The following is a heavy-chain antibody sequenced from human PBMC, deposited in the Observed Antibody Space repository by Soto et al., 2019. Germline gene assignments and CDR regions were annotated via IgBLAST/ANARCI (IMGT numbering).Heavy chain of an antibody. CDR1: GFTFSSYA. D-gene: IGHD3-22*01. J-gene: IGHJ4*02. Sequence: QVQLVESGGGVVQPGRSLRLSCAASGFTFSSYAMHWVRQAPGKGLEWVAVISYDGSNKYYADSVKGRFTISRDNSKNTLYLQMDSLRAEDTAVYYCARDSDSSGPEYYFDYWGPGTLVTVSS. CDR3: ARDSDSSGPEYYFDY. CDR2: ISYDGSNK. V-gene: IGHV3-30-3*01.